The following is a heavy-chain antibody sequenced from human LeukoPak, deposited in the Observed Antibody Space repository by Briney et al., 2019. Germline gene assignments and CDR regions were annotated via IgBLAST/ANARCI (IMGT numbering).Heavy chain of an antibody. CDR2: ISSDASIT. J-gene: IGHJ6*02. CDR3: ARGSGVGYRYGYDYYGMDV. D-gene: IGHD5-18*01. V-gene: IGHV3-74*01. CDR1: EFTFSVYW. Sequence: GGSLRLSCAASEFTFSVYWMHWVRQAPGKGLVWVSRISSDASITSYADSVKGRFTISRDNAKNTLYLQMNSLRAEDTAVYYCARGSGVGYRYGYDYYGMDVWGQGTTVTVSS.